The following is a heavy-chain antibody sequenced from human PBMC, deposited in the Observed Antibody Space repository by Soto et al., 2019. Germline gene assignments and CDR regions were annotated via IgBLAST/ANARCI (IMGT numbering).Heavy chain of an antibody. V-gene: IGHV3-9*01. Sequence: EVQLEESGGALVQPGRSLRLSCAASGFTFDDYAMYWVRQVLGKGLEWVSSISWNRVNIGYADSVKGRFTTSRDNAENSIYLQMNSLRPEDTALYYCVRSKGGYSYGTPFDYWGQGTLVTVSS. D-gene: IGHD5-18*01. CDR1: GFTFDDYA. CDR2: ISWNRVNI. CDR3: VRSKGGYSYGTPFDY. J-gene: IGHJ4*02.